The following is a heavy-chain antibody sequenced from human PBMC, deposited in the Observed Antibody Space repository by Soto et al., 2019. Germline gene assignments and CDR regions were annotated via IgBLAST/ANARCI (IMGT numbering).Heavy chain of an antibody. J-gene: IGHJ6*02. Sequence: ASVKVSCKASGGTFSSYAISWVRQAPGQGLEWMGGIIPIFGTANYAQKFQGRVTITADESTSTAYMELSSLRSEDTAVYYCAXDQAIDGYNLYYYGMDVWGQGTTVTVSS. V-gene: IGHV1-69*13. CDR3: AXDQAIDGYNLYYYGMDV. D-gene: IGHD6-25*01. CDR2: IIPIFGTA. CDR1: GGTFSSYA.